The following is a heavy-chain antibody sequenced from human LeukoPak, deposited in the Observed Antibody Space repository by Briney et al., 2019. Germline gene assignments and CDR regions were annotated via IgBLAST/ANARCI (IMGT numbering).Heavy chain of an antibody. CDR1: GFMFSSFA. CDR3: AKVAHDSGSYYPDY. D-gene: IGHD3-10*01. V-gene: IGHV3-23*01. CDR2: ISNSGGST. Sequence: GGSLRLSCAGSGFMFSSFAMSWVRPAPGKGLEWVSGISNSGGSTYYADSVKGRFTISRDNSKNTLYLQMNSLRDEDTAVYYCAKVAHDSGSYYPDYWGQGTLVTVSS. J-gene: IGHJ4*02.